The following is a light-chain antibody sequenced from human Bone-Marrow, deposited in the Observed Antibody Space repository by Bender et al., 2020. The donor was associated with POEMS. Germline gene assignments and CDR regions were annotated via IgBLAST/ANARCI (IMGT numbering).Light chain of an antibody. CDR2: EVN. CDR3: ASYAGSNNLV. Sequence: QSALTQPASVSGSPGQSITISCTGTSSDVGGYNYVSWYQQLPGKAPRLMIYEVNKRPSGVPDRFSGSKSGNTASLTVSGLQAEDEADYNCASYAGSNNLVFGGGTKVTVL. J-gene: IGLJ2*01. V-gene: IGLV2-8*01. CDR1: SSDVGGYNY.